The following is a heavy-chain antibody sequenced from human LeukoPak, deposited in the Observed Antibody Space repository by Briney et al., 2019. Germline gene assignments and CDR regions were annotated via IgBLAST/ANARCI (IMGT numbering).Heavy chain of an antibody. CDR2: IYHSGST. CDR1: GGSISSGGYS. J-gene: IGHJ4*02. CDR3: ARGPYGSGSRNPFDY. V-gene: IGHV4-30-2*01. D-gene: IGHD3-10*01. Sequence: SETLSLTCAVSGGSISSGGYSWSWIRQPPGKGLEWIGYIYHSGSTYYNPSLKSRVTISVDRSKNQFSLKLSSVTAADTAVYYCARGPYGSGSRNPFDYWGQGTLATVSS.